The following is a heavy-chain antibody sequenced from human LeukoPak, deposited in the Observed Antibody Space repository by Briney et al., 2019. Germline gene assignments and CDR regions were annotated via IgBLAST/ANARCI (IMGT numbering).Heavy chain of an antibody. D-gene: IGHD3-22*01. Sequence: ASVKVSCKASGYTFTGYYMHWVRQAPGQGLEWMGWINPNSGGTNYAQNFQGRVTMTTDTSTSTAHMELRSLRVDDTAVYYCARSLMSRGYHLSFDYWGQGTLVTVSS. CDR1: GYTFTGYY. J-gene: IGHJ4*02. CDR2: INPNSGGT. V-gene: IGHV1-2*02. CDR3: ARSLMSRGYHLSFDY.